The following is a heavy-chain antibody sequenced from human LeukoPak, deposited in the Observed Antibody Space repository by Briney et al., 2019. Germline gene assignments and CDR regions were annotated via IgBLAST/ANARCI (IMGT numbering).Heavy chain of an antibody. CDR3: ANDLGWIQLNLG. CDR1: GFTFSNYG. CDR2: IRFDGSNK. J-gene: IGHJ4*02. D-gene: IGHD5-18*01. Sequence: GGSLRLSCAASGFTFSNYGVHWVRQAPGKGLEWVSFIRFDGSNKYYADSVKGRFTISRDNSRNTVYLQMNSLRAEDTAVYYCANDLGWIQLNLGRGQGTLVTVSS. V-gene: IGHV3-30*02.